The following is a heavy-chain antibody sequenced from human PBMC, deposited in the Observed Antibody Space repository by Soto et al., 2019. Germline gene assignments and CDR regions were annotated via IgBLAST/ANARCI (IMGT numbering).Heavy chain of an antibody. J-gene: IGHJ4*02. Sequence: QVQLQESGPGLVKPSQTLSLTCPVSGGSISSGGYYWSWIRQHPGKGLEWIAYIDYSGSTYYNPSLKSRVTISVDTSKNQFSLKLSSVTAADTAVYYCARRIVATIYYFDYWGQGTLVTVSS. V-gene: IGHV4-31*03. D-gene: IGHD5-12*01. CDR1: GGSISSGGYY. CDR3: ARRIVATIYYFDY. CDR2: IDYSGST.